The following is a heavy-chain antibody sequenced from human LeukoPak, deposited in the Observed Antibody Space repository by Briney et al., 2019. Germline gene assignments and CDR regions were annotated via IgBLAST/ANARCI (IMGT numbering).Heavy chain of an antibody. CDR1: GGSISSSSYY. Sequence: SETLSLTCTVSGGSISSSSYYWGWIRQPPGKGLERIGSIYYSGSTYYNPSLKSRVTISVDTSKNQLSLKLSSVTAADTAVYYCARCIAAAGSYWYFDLWGRGTLVTVSS. D-gene: IGHD6-13*01. CDR2: IYYSGST. CDR3: ARCIAAAGSYWYFDL. V-gene: IGHV4-39*07. J-gene: IGHJ2*01.